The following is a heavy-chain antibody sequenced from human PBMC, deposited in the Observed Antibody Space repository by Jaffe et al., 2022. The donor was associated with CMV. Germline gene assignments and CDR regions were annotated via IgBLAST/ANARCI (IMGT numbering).Heavy chain of an antibody. CDR3: ARPGLPGGAFDI. D-gene: IGHD3-10*01. Sequence: QVQLQQWGAGLLKPSETLSLTCAVYGGSFSGYYWSWIRQPPGKGLEWIGEINHSGSTNYNPSLKSRVTISVDTSKNQFSLKLSSVTAADTAVYYCARPGLPGGAFDIWGQGTMVTVSS. J-gene: IGHJ3*02. CDR1: GGSFSGYY. V-gene: IGHV4-34*01. CDR2: INHSGST.